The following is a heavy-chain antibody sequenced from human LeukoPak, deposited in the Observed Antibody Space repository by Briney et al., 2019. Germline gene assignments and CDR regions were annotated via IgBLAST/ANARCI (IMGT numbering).Heavy chain of an antibody. V-gene: IGHV4-59*01. CDR2: IYYSGST. J-gene: IGHJ4*02. CDR3: ARLGYSYGIDY. CDR1: GGSISSYY. Sequence: SETLSVTCSVSGGSISSYYWSWIRQPPGKGLEWIGYIYYSGSTNYNPSLKSRVTISVDTSKNQFSLKLSSVTAADAAVYYCARLGYSYGIDYWGQGTLVTVSS. D-gene: IGHD5-18*01.